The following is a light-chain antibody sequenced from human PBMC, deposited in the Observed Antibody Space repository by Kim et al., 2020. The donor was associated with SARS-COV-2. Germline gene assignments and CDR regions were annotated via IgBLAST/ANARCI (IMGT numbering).Light chain of an antibody. CDR1: ALPTHY. Sequence: SYELTQPPSVSVSPGQTARITCSGDALPTHYAYWYHQKPGQAPVLVLSKFRDMPSVIPDRFSGSSSLPTVPLTFSGVQSHYVAVYSFHSSYTIVSFVLFG. V-gene: IGLV3-25*03. J-gene: IGLJ3*02. CDR2: KFR. CDR3: HSSYTIVSFVL.